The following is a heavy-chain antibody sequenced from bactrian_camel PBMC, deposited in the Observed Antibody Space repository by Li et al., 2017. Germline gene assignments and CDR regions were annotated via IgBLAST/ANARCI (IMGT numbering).Heavy chain of an antibody. V-gene: IGHV3S40*01. CDR1: GFTVSTGY. J-gene: IGHJ4*01. CDR3: AADQLYGTCRDVLDFPA. Sequence: VQLVESGGGSVQAGGSLRLSCAASGFTVSTGYMAWFRQAPGKGLEWLSTIGWCGNMRDYADSVKGRFTIFRDGAKDLVYLQMNGLQPEDTGMYYCAADQLYGTCRDVLDFPARGQGTQVTVS. CDR2: IGWCGNMR. D-gene: IGHD7*01.